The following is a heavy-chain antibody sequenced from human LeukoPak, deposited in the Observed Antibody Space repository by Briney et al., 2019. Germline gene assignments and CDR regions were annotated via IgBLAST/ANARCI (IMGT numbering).Heavy chain of an antibody. Sequence: GTSLRLSCAASGFRFSDYGKQGVRQAPGKGLVWVAVIWYDGSNKYYEDSVKGRFTISRDNSKNTLYLQIHSLTVDDMAGYYCVRDDANYFDSSGYFLPEHWGQGTLVTVSS. D-gene: IGHD3-22*01. CDR2: IWYDGSNK. CDR3: VRDDANYFDSSGYFLPEH. V-gene: IGHV3-33*01. J-gene: IGHJ4*02. CDR1: GFRFSDYG.